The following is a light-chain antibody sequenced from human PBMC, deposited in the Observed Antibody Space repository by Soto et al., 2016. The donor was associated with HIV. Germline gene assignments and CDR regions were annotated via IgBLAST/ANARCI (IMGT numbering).Light chain of an antibody. V-gene: IGKV1-39*01. CDR1: QNINSY. Sequence: DIQMTQSPSSLSASVGDRVTITCRASQNINSYLHWYQQKPGKAPKLLIYGASSLQSGVPSRFSGSRSGTDLTLTISSLQPEDFATYYCRHTYSPPPHTFGQGTKVEIK. CDR2: GAS. CDR3: RHTYSPPPHT. J-gene: IGKJ2*01.